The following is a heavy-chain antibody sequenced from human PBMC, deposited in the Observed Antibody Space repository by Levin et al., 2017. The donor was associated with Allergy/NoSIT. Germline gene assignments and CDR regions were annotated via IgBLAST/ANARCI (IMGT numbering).Heavy chain of an antibody. V-gene: IGHV3-66*01. CDR3: AIQLALSHRYFDY. CDR2: IYGGGST. D-gene: IGHD6-13*01. CDR1: GFTVSSSY. Sequence: ETLSLTCAASGFTVSSSYMSWVRQAPGKGLEWVSVIYGGGSTYYADSVKGRFTISRDNTKNTLYLQMNSLRAEDTAIYYCAIQLALSHRYFDYWGQGILVTVSS. J-gene: IGHJ4*02.